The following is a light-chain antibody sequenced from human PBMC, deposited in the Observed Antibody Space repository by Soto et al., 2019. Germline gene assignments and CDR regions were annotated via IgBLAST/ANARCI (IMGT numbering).Light chain of an antibody. CDR3: QQYGRSPRT. V-gene: IGKV3-20*01. CDR1: QSVSSNY. CDR2: GVS. Sequence: EIVLTQSPGTLSLSPGERATLSCRASQSVSSNYLAWYQQKPGQAPRLLIYGVSSRATGIPDRFSGSGSGTDFTLTISRLEPEEFAVYYCQQYGRSPRTFGQGTKVEVK. J-gene: IGKJ1*01.